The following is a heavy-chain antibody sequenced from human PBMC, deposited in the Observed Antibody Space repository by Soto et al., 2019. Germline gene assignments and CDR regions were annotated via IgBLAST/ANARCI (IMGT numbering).Heavy chain of an antibody. CDR1: GDSISSGGYY. V-gene: IGHV4-31*03. CDR2: IYYSGST. J-gene: IGHJ4*02. Sequence: PSETLSLTCTVSGDSISSGGYYWSWIRQYPGKGLEWIGYIYYSGSTYYNPSLKSRVIISVDTSKNQFSLKLSSVTAADTAVYYCARGSTVAAILFDYWGQGTLVTVSS. CDR3: ARGSTVAAILFDY. D-gene: IGHD2-15*01.